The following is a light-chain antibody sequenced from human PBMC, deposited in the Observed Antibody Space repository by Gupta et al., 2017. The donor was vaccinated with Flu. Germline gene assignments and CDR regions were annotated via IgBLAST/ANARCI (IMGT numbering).Light chain of an antibody. CDR1: SGHSNYA. CDR3: QTWGAGIWV. Sequence: QLVLTQSPSASASLGASVNLTCILSSGHSNYAIAWHQQQSKRGHRYLMKVNSDGSHNKGDGVPDRFSGSSSGAERYLTISSLQSEDEGDYYCQTWGAGIWVFGGGTKLTVL. J-gene: IGLJ3*02. V-gene: IGLV4-69*02. CDR2: VNSDGSH.